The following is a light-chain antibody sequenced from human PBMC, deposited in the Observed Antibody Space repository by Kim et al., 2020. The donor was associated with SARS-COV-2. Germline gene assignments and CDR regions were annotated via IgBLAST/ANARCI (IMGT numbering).Light chain of an antibody. CDR3: QAWDSSTAV. J-gene: IGLJ3*02. Sequence: SYELTQPPSVSVSPGQTASITCSGSKLGDKYAYWYQKKPGQSPILVIYQHTKRTSGISQRFSGSSFGNTATLTINRAQTMDEDDYYCQAWDSSTAVFGGG. CDR2: QHT. CDR1: KLGDKY. V-gene: IGLV3-1*01.